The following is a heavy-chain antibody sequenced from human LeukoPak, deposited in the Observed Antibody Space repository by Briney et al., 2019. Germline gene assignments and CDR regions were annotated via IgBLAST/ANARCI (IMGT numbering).Heavy chain of an antibody. CDR1: GFTFSSNA. J-gene: IGHJ4*02. Sequence: GRSLRLSCAASGFTFSSNAMNWVRQAPGKGLEWVAIISYDGTNKDYADSVKGRFTISRDNSRNTLYLQMNSLRAEDTAVYHCARDPLYTNSPPSYFDYWGQGTLVTVSS. CDR2: ISYDGTNK. CDR3: ARDPLYTNSPPSYFDY. D-gene: IGHD2-2*02. V-gene: IGHV3-30-3*01.